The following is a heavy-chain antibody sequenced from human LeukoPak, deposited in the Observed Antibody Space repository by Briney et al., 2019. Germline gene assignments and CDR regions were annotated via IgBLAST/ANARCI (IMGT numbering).Heavy chain of an antibody. Sequence: GGSLRLSCAASGFTFSSYAMSWVRQAPGKGLEWVSAISGSGGSTYYADSVKGRFTISRDNSKNTLYLQMNSLRAEDTAVYYCAKDPQDGHYYDSSGYPGSGENWGQGTLVTVSS. CDR2: ISGSGGST. J-gene: IGHJ4*02. D-gene: IGHD3-22*01. CDR3: AKDPQDGHYYDSSGYPGSGEN. CDR1: GFTFSSYA. V-gene: IGHV3-23*01.